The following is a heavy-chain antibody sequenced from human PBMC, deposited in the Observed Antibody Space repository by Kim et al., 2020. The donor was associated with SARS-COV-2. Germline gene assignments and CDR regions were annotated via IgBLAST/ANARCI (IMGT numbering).Heavy chain of an antibody. V-gene: IGHV4-59*09. CDR3: ARGPSGTYGLFDP. Sequence: YTPSLKSRVTISVDTSKNQFSLKLTSVTAADTALYYCARGPSGTYGLFDPWGQGTLVAVSS. J-gene: IGHJ5*02. D-gene: IGHD1-7*01.